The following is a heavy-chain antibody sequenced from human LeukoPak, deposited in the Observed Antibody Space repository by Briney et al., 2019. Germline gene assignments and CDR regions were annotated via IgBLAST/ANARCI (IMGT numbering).Heavy chain of an antibody. Sequence: GGSLRLSCAASGFTFSSYGMHWVRQAPGKGLEWVAFIRYDGSNKYYADSVKGRFTISRDNSKNTLYLQMNSLKAEDTAVYYCAKLEMANNLGAFDIWGQGTMVTVSS. J-gene: IGHJ3*02. D-gene: IGHD5-24*01. CDR1: GFTFSSYG. CDR2: IRYDGSNK. V-gene: IGHV3-30*02. CDR3: AKLEMANNLGAFDI.